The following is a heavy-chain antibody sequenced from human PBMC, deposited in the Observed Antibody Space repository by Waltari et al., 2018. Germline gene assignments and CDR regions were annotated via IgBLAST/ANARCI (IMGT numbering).Heavy chain of an antibody. J-gene: IGHJ5*01. CDR3: ARGGYYYDTLGDS. V-gene: IGHV4-39*07. D-gene: IGHD3-22*01. CDR1: DDSPRYRSYL. Sequence: LQLQESGPGLVKASETLSLNFTVSDDSPRYRSYLWGWIRQPPGKGLEWIGSVYISGTTYYNPSLKGRVTMSLETSKNQFSLKLKSVTAADTAVYYCARGGYYYDTLGDSWGQGTLVTVSS. CDR2: VYISGTT.